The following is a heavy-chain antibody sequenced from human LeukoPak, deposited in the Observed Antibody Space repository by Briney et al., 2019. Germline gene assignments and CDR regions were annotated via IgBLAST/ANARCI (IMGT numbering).Heavy chain of an antibody. D-gene: IGHD1-26*01. CDR3: AGQGELPGWFDP. CDR2: IYYSGST. J-gene: IGHJ5*02. V-gene: IGHV4-31*03. CDR1: GGSISSGGYY. Sequence: SETLSLTCTVSGGSISSGGYYWSWIRQHPGKGLEWIGYIYYSGSTYYNPSLKSRVTISVDTSKNQFSLKLSSVTAADTAVYYWAGQGELPGWFDPWGQGTLVTVSS.